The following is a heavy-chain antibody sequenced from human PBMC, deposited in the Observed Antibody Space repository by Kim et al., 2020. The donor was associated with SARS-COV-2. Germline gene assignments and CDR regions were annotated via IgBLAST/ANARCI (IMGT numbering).Heavy chain of an antibody. V-gene: IGHV3-33*05. Sequence: GGSLRLSCAASGFTFSSYGMHWVRQAPGKGLEWVAVISYDGSNKYYADSVKGRFTISRDNSKNTLYLQMNSLRAEDTAVYYCARDYGDRPNLINYYYYGMDVWGQGTTVTVSS. CDR2: ISYDGSNK. CDR3: ARDYGDRPNLINYYYYGMDV. CDR1: GFTFSSYG. D-gene: IGHD4-17*01. J-gene: IGHJ6*02.